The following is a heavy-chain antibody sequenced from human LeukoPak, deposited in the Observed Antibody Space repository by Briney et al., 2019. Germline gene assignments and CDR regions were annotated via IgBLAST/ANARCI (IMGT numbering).Heavy chain of an antibody. CDR2: IFYSGST. V-gene: IGHV4-61*01. CDR1: GGSVISDSYY. D-gene: IGHD3-10*01. Sequence: PSETLSLTCTVSGGSVISDSYYWSWIRQPPGKGLEWIGYIFYSGSTNYNPSLKSRVTISLDTSKNQFSLKLNSVTAADTAVYYCARVKNNDGLGSYFFDYWGQGTLVTVSS. J-gene: IGHJ4*02. CDR3: ARVKNNDGLGSYFFDY.